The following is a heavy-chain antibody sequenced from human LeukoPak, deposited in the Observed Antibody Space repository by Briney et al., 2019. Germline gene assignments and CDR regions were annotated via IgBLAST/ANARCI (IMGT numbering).Heavy chain of an antibody. Sequence: GGSLRLSCAASGFTFSGYRMNWVRQAPGKGLAWVSAISGSGGSTYYADSVKGRFTISRDNSKNTLYLQMNSLRAEDTAVYYCAKGGVSILYHFDYWGQGTLVTVSS. CDR2: ISGSGGST. CDR1: GFTFSGYR. D-gene: IGHD2-8*01. CDR3: AKGGVSILYHFDY. J-gene: IGHJ4*02. V-gene: IGHV3-23*01.